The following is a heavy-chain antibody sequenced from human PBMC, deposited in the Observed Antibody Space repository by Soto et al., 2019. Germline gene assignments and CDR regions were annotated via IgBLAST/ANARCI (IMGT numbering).Heavy chain of an antibody. D-gene: IGHD5-12*01. CDR1: GYTFTSYG. Sequence: ASVKVSCKASGYTFTSYGISWVRQAPGQGLEWMGWISAYNGNTNYAQKLQGRVTMTTDTSTSTAYMELRSLRSDDTAVYYCAREPVEMATIRADAFGIWGQGTMVTVSS. J-gene: IGHJ3*02. CDR3: AREPVEMATIRADAFGI. V-gene: IGHV1-18*01. CDR2: ISAYNGNT.